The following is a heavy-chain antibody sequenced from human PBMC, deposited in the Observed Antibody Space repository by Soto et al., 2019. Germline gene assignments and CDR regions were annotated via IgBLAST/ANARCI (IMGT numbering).Heavy chain of an antibody. Sequence: QVQLVQSGVEVKKPGASVKVSCKASGYTFTNYAISWVRQAPGRGLEWMGWVNTYNGNPNYAQIFQGRVTMTTDTSTGTAYMKLRSLNSDVSAVYYCARDSQYSTDWQRFDSWGQGTLVTVSS. CDR2: VNTYNGNP. V-gene: IGHV1-18*01. CDR1: GYTFTNYA. CDR3: ARDSQYSTDWQRFDS. J-gene: IGHJ4*02. D-gene: IGHD6-6*01.